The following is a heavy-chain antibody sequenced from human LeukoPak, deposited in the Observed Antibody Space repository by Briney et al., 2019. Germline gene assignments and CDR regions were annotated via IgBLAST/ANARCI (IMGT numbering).Heavy chain of an antibody. CDR1: GFTFSSYG. V-gene: IGHV3-23*01. Sequence: GGSLRLSCAASGFTFSSYGMSWVRQAPGKGLEWVSAISGSGGSTYYADSVKGRFTISRDNSKNTLYLQMNSLRAEDTAVYYCAKDLGYSNWFDPWGQGTLVTVSS. CDR3: AKDLGYSNWFDP. CDR2: ISGSGGST. D-gene: IGHD6-13*01. J-gene: IGHJ5*02.